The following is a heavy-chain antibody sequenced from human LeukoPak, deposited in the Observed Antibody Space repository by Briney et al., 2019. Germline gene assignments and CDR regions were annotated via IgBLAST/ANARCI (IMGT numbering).Heavy chain of an antibody. Sequence: ASVTVSCKASGYTFTGYYMHWVRQAPGQGLEWVGRINPNSGGTSYAQKLQGRVTMTRDTSISTAYMELSRLRSDDTAVYYCARRGRDYGDWYYFDYWGQGTLVTVSS. CDR1: GYTFTGYY. CDR3: ARRGRDYGDWYYFDY. D-gene: IGHD4-17*01. J-gene: IGHJ4*02. V-gene: IGHV1-2*06. CDR2: INPNSGGT.